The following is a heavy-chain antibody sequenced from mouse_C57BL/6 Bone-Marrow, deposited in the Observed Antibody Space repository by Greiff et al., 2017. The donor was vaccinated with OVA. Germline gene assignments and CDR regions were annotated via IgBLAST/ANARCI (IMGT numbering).Heavy chain of an antibody. D-gene: IGHD1-1*01. J-gene: IGHJ1*03. CDR2: IDPSDSYT. CDR3: ARYPITTVVATRYFDV. V-gene: IGHV1-50*01. Sequence: VQLQQPGAELVKPGASVKLSCKASGYTFTSYWMQWVKQRPGKGLEWIGEIDPSDSYTNYNQKFKGKATLTVDTSSTTACMQLSSLTSEDAAVYYCARYPITTVVATRYFDVWGTGTTVTVSS. CDR1: GYTFTSYW.